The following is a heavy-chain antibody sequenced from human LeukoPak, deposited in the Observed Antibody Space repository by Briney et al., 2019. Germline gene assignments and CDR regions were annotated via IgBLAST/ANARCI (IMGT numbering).Heavy chain of an antibody. CDR2: ISRDGGST. CDR3: AKDIRLAGYFQH. CDR1: GFTFDDYA. D-gene: IGHD6-19*01. V-gene: IGHV3-43*02. J-gene: IGHJ1*01. Sequence: GGSLRLSCAASGFTFDDYAMHWVRQAPGKGLEWVSLISRDGGSTYYADSVKGRFTISRDNSKNSLYLQMNSLRTEDTALYYCAKDIRLAGYFQHWGQGTLVTVSS.